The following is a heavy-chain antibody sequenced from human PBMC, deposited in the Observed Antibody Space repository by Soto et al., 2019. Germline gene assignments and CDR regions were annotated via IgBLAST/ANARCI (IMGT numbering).Heavy chain of an antibody. CDR2: IYHSGST. D-gene: IGHD6-13*01. CDR1: GGSISSSNW. J-gene: IGHJ4*02. V-gene: IGHV4-4*02. Sequence: QVQLQESGPGLVKPSGTLSLTCAVSGGSISSSNWWSWVRQPPGKGLEWIGEIYHSGSTNYNPSLKRRVTISIDKSKNQFSLKLSSVTAADTAVYYCARGRVAYSSSSYYFDYWGQGTLVTVSS. CDR3: ARGRVAYSSSSYYFDY.